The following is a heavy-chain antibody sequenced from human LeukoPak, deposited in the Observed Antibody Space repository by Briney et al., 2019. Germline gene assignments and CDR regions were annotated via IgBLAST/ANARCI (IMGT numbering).Heavy chain of an antibody. D-gene: IGHD1-1*01. CDR2: MSPNSGDT. J-gene: IGHJ4*02. CDR3: ARGPPNWEYDY. V-gene: IGHV1-8*01. CDR1: GYTFTSYG. Sequence: VASVKVSCKASGYTFTSYGFNWVRQATGQRPEWMGWMSPNSGDTGYAQKFQDRVTMTRNTSISTAYMELSSLRSDDTAVYYCARGPPNWEYDYWGPGTLVTVSS.